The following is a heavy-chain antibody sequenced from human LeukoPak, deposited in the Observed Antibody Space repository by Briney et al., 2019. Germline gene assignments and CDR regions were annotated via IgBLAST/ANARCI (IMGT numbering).Heavy chain of an antibody. J-gene: IGHJ4*02. CDR2: MNPNSGST. CDR3: ARGSQRTSLDY. D-gene: IGHD2-2*01. V-gene: IGHV1-8*01. Sequence: ASVKVSCKASGYTFTSYDINWVRQATGQGLEWMGWMNPNSGSTSYAQKFQGRVTMTRDTSTSTVYMELSSLRSEDTAVYYCARGSQRTSLDYGGQGTLVTVSS. CDR1: GYTFTSYD.